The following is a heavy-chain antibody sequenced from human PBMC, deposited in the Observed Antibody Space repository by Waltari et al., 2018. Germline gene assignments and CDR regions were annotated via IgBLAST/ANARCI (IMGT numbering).Heavy chain of an antibody. V-gene: IGHV4-59*08. Sequence: QVQLQESGPGLVKPSETLSLTCTVSGGSISGYFWSWIRQPPGKGLEWIGYFYYSGTTRYNPALKSPVTITEDTAKNHFSLHLRSVTAADTAVYYGARRLRGSSDDAFGVWGQGTMVTVSS. D-gene: IGHD6-13*01. CDR2: FYYSGTT. CDR1: GGSISGYF. CDR3: ARRLRGSSDDAFGV. J-gene: IGHJ3*01.